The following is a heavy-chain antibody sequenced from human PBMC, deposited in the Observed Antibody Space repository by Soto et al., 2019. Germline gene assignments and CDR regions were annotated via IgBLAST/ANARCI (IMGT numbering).Heavy chain of an antibody. J-gene: IGHJ4*02. V-gene: IGHV3-15*07. CDR1: GFTFSNAW. CDR3: ATGALYDDDPRGFAY. Sequence: PGGSLRLSCEASGFTFSNAWMNWVRQAPGKGLEWVGRIKSKTAGGTIDYAAPVRGRFTISRDDAKNTLYLLMNSLKAEDTAFYYFATGALYDDDPRGFAYWGQGTLVTGSS. D-gene: IGHD3-22*01. CDR2: IKSKTAGGTI.